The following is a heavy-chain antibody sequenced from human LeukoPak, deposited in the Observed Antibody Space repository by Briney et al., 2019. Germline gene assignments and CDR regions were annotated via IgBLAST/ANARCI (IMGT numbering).Heavy chain of an antibody. Sequence: PSETLSLTCTVSGGSISSYYWSWIRQPPGKGLEWIGYIYYSGSTNYNPSLKSRVTISVDTSKNQFSLKLSSVTAADTAVYYCARDEAAAAPYYYYGMDVWGQGTTVTVSS. CDR2: IYYSGST. J-gene: IGHJ6*02. CDR1: GGSISSYY. CDR3: ARDEAAAAPYYYYGMDV. V-gene: IGHV4-59*01. D-gene: IGHD6-13*01.